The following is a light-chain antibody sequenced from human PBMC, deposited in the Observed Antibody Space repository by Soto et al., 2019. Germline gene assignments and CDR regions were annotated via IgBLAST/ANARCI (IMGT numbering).Light chain of an antibody. CDR2: GGS. Sequence: EIVLTQSPGTLSLSPVERATLSCRASQSVSSYLAWYQQRPGQVPRLLIYGGSSRATGIPDRFSGSGSGTDFTLAISRLEPEDFAVYYCQQYEGSPLTFGGGTKVDIK. V-gene: IGKV3-20*01. J-gene: IGKJ4*01. CDR1: QSVSSY. CDR3: QQYEGSPLT.